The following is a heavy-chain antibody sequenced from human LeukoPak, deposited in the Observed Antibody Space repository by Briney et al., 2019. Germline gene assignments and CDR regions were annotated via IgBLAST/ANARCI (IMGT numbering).Heavy chain of an antibody. CDR1: GGSISSYY. CDR2: IYYSGST. J-gene: IGHJ4*02. Sequence: SETLSLTCTVSGGSISSYYWSWIRQPPGKGLEWIGYIYYSGSTNYNPSLKSRVTISVDTSKNQFSLKLSSVTAADTAVYYCARDHRFGASALTADWGQGTLVTVSS. D-gene: IGHD2-21*02. V-gene: IGHV4-59*01. CDR3: ARDHRFGASALTAD.